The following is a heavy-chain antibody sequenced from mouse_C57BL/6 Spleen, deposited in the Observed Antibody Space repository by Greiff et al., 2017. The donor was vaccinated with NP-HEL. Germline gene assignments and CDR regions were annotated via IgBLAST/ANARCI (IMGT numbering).Heavy chain of an antibody. V-gene: IGHV1-42*01. CDR2: INPSTGGT. CDR3: ARGYYGSSQAY. D-gene: IGHD1-1*01. J-gene: IGHJ3*01. CDR1: GYSFTGYY. Sequence: EGQREKEGKERGKEGDEGKISCKASGYSFTGYYMNWVKQSPEKSLEWIGEINPSTGGTTYNQKFKAKATLTVDKSSSTAYMQLKSLTSEDSAVYYCARGYYGSSQAYWGQGTLVTVSA.